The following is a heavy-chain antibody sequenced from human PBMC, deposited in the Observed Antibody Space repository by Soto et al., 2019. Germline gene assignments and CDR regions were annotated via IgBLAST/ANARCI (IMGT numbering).Heavy chain of an antibody. CDR1: GFTFSSYG. D-gene: IGHD6-13*01. V-gene: IGHV3-33*01. Sequence: PGGSLRLSCAASGFTFSSYGMHWVRQAPGKGLEWVAVIWYDGSNKYYADSVKGRFTISRDNSKNTLYLQMNSLRAEDTAVYYCAREYSSSWYYYGMDVWGQGTTVTVSS. CDR3: AREYSSSWYYYGMDV. J-gene: IGHJ6*02. CDR2: IWYDGSNK.